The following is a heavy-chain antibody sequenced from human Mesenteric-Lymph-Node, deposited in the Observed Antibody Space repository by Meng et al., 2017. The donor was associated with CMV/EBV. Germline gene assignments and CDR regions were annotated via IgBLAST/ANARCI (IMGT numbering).Heavy chain of an antibody. V-gene: IGHV3-30*04. CDR3: AREGTFQLLYGMDV. D-gene: IGHD2-2*01. J-gene: IGHJ6*02. Sequence: GESLKISCAVTGFTFNNYEMHWVRQAPGKGLEWVAVISYDGRNKFYPDSVRGRFTISRDNSKKILSLQMNSLRPDDTAVYYCAREGTFQLLYGMDVWGQGTTVTVSS. CDR1: GFTFNNYE. CDR2: ISYDGRNK.